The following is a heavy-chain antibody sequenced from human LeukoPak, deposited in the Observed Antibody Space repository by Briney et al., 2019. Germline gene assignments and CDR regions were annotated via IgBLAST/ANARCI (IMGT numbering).Heavy chain of an antibody. Sequence: PGGTLRLSCAASGFTFSSHGMSWVRQAPGKGLEWVSTISGSSDNTYYADSVKGRFTISRDNSKNTLYLQMNSLRAEDTAVYYCARVTYGSGTYGAFDYWGQGTLVTVSS. CDR1: GFTFSSHG. CDR2: ISGSSDNT. J-gene: IGHJ4*02. D-gene: IGHD3-10*01. V-gene: IGHV3-23*01. CDR3: ARVTYGSGTYGAFDY.